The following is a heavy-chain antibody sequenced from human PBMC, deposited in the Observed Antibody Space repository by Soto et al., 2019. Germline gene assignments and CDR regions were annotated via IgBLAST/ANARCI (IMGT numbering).Heavy chain of an antibody. J-gene: IGHJ4*02. D-gene: IGHD4-17*01. CDR1: GFTVSSNY. Sequence: GGSLRLSCAASGFTVSSNYMSWVRQAPGKGLEWVSVIYSGGSTYYADSVKGRFTTSRDNSKNTLYLQMNSLRAEDTAVYYCARVPYGDYEGYFDYWGQGTLVTVSS. V-gene: IGHV3-66*01. CDR3: ARVPYGDYEGYFDY. CDR2: IYSGGST.